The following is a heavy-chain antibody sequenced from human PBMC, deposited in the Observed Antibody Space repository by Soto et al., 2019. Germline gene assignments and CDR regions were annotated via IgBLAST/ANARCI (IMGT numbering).Heavy chain of an antibody. Sequence: QITLKESGPTLVKPTQTLTLTCTFSGFSLTTSAVGVGWIRQPPGKALEWLTVIYGDDDQRSSPSLRSRLTITKATSKNQVLLRMPNMDPVDTATYSCAHRHRASAGLFDLWGQGTLVTVSS. CDR3: AHRHRASAGLFDL. J-gene: IGHJ4*02. V-gene: IGHV2-5*02. CDR2: IYGDDDQ. CDR1: GFSLTTSAVG.